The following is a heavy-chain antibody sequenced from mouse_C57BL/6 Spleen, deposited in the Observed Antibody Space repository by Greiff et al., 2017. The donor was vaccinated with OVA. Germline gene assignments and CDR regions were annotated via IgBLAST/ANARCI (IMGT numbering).Heavy chain of an antibody. CDR1: GFTFSSYA. J-gene: IGHJ2*01. Sequence: EVKLMESGGGLVKPGGSLKLSCAASGFTFSSYAMSWVRQTPEKRLEWVATISDGGSYTYYPDNVKGRFTISRDNAKNNLYLQMSHLKSEDTAMYYCARDETGRGYFDYWGQGTTLTVSS. D-gene: IGHD4-1*01. V-gene: IGHV5-4*01. CDR3: ARDETGRGYFDY. CDR2: ISDGGSYT.